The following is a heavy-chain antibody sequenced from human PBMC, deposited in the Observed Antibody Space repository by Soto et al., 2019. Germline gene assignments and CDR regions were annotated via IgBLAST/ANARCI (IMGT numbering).Heavy chain of an antibody. V-gene: IGHV3-48*03. CDR1: GFTFNDFE. CDR2: IDGSGATK. J-gene: IGHJ4*02. CDR3: ARGCGRFNY. Sequence: GGSLRLSCGVSGFTFNDFEMNWVRQAPGKGPEWLAYIDGSGATKKYADSVRGRFTISWDNPNISLCLHMSSLSAADTAIYSSARGCGRFNYGGQAALVTVSS.